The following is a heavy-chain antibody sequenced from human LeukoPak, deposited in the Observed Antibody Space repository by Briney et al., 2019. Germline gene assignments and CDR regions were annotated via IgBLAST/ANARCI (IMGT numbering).Heavy chain of an antibody. J-gene: IGHJ4*02. V-gene: IGHV3-7*01. CDR2: IKQDESEK. CDR1: GFTFSSYW. D-gene: IGHD1-1*01. Sequence: GGSLRLSCAASGFTFSSYWMSWVRQAPGKGLEWVANIKQDESEKYYVDSLKGRLTISRDNAKNSLYLQMNSLRAEDTAVYYCARDKIEGPTKLDYWGQGILVTVSS. CDR3: ARDKIEGPTKLDY.